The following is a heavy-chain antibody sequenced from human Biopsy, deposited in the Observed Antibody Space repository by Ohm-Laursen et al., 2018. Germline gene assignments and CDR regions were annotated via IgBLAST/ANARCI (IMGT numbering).Heavy chain of an antibody. CDR2: ISSSDNI. Sequence: SLRLSCSASGVTLSGYSMNWVRQAPGKGLEWVSTISSSDNIYYVDSVKGRFTISRDNAKNSLYLQMNSLRAEDTAVYYCARSRGSSGIATIYYYGMDVWGQGTTVTVSS. J-gene: IGHJ6*02. CDR1: GVTLSGYS. D-gene: IGHD3-10*01. V-gene: IGHV3-21*01. CDR3: ARSRGSSGIATIYYYGMDV.